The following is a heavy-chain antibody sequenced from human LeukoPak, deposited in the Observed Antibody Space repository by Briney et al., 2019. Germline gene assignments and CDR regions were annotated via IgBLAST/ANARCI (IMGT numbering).Heavy chain of an antibody. CDR1: GGSISSYY. J-gene: IGHJ6*02. CDR2: IYTSGST. V-gene: IGHV4-4*07. D-gene: IGHD6-13*01. Sequence: PSETLSLTCTVSGGSISSYYWSWIRQPAGKGLEWIGRIYTSGSTNYNPSLKSRVTMSVDTSRNQFSLKLSSVTAADTAVYYCASTYSSNGMDVWGPGTTVTVSS. CDR3: ASTYSSNGMDV.